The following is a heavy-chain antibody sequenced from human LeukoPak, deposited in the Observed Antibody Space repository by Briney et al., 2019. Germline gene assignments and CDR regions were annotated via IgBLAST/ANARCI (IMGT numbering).Heavy chain of an antibody. J-gene: IGHJ4*02. CDR3: AKAGGWYVGYFDY. CDR2: ISSSGSTI. V-gene: IGHV3-48*03. CDR1: GFTFSSYE. D-gene: IGHD6-19*01. Sequence: GGSLRLSCAASGFTFSSYEMNWVRQAPGKGLEWVSYISSSGSTIYYANSVKGRFTISRDNSKNTLYLQMNSLRAEDTAVYYCAKAGGWYVGYFDYWGQGTLVTVSS.